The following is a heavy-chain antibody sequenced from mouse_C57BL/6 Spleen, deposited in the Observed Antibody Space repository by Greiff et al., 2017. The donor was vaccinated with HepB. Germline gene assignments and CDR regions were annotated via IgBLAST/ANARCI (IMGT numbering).Heavy chain of an antibody. J-gene: IGHJ2*01. CDR2: INPNNGGT. D-gene: IGHD2-10*02. Sequence: EVQLQQSGPELVKPGASVKISCKASGYTFTDYYMNWVKQSHGKSLEWIGDINPNNGGTSYNQKFKGKATLTVDKSSSTAYMELRSLTSEDSAVYYCARRLEDYFDYWGQGTTLTVSS. CDR1: GYTFTDYY. V-gene: IGHV1-26*01. CDR3: ARRLEDYFDY.